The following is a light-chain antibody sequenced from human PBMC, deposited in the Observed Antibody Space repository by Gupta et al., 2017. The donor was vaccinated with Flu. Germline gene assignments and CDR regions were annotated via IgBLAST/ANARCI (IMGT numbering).Light chain of an antibody. J-gene: IGLJ1*01. CDR1: SPNVGSQT. CDR3: AAWDDSLNGYV. CDR2: SSD. V-gene: IGLV1-44*01. Sequence: QSVLTQPPSASGTPGRRVSISCSGSSPNVGSQTVNWYQQLPGTAPKLLIYSSDQRPSGVPDRFSGSKSGTSASLAIGGLQSEDEADYYCAAWDDSLNGYVFGSGTKVTVL.